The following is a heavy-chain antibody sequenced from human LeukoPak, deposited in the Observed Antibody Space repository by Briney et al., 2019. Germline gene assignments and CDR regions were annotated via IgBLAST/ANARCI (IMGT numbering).Heavy chain of an antibody. CDR3: ARYSGYYLSYFDY. J-gene: IGHJ4*02. CDR2: IDHSGGT. Sequence: SETLSLTCAVYDGSLSGYYWSWIRQPPGKGLEWIGEIDHSGGTNYNPSLKSRVTISVDTSKNQFSLKLSSVTAADTAMYYCARYSGYYLSYFDYWGQGTLVTVSS. D-gene: IGHD3-22*01. V-gene: IGHV4-34*01. CDR1: DGSLSGYY.